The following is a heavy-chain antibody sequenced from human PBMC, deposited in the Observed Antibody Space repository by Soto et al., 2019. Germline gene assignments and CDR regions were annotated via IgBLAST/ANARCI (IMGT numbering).Heavy chain of an antibody. Sequence: HPWGSLRLSCAASGFTFSVYAMSWVRQAPGKGLEWVSAISSNGGRTFYADSLRGRFTTSRDNSKSALYLQMNNLRAEDTAIYYCAKYSELPYEAYLQQWGQGTLVTVSS. CDR2: ISSNGGRT. CDR3: AKYSELPYEAYLQQ. J-gene: IGHJ1*01. D-gene: IGHD1-7*01. V-gene: IGHV3-23*01. CDR1: GFTFSVYA.